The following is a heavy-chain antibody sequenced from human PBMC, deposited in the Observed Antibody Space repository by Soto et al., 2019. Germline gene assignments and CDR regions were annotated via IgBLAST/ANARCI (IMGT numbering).Heavy chain of an antibody. Sequence: GGSLRLSCAASGFTLSSSWVHWVRQTPEKGLVWVSRINGDGITTDYADSVQGRFSISRDNSKNIIYLQMDSLRAEDTAVYYCVRGYSARWFNWFDPWGQGIRVTVSS. V-gene: IGHV3-74*01. J-gene: IGHJ5*02. CDR2: INGDGITT. D-gene: IGHD1-26*01. CDR1: GFTLSSSW. CDR3: VRGYSARWFNWFDP.